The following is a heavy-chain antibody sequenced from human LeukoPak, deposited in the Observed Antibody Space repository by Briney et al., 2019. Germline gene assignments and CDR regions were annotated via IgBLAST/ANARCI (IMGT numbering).Heavy chain of an antibody. CDR3: ARGGIQVSGINEFDY. CDR1: GFTFNSYW. D-gene: IGHD6-19*01. Sequence: PGGSLRLSCAASGFTFNSYWMSWVRQAPEKGLEWLANIRQDGSDKQYVDSVKGRFSISRDNAKNSLYLQMNSLSAEDTAVYFCARGGIQVSGINEFDYWGQGTLVTVSS. J-gene: IGHJ4*02. V-gene: IGHV3-7*04. CDR2: IRQDGSDK.